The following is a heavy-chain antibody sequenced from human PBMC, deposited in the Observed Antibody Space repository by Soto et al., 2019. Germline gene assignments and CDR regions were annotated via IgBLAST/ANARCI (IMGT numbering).Heavy chain of an antibody. CDR1: GGSISSYY. D-gene: IGHD3-16*02. J-gene: IGHJ4*02. Sequence: PSETLSLTCTVSGGSISSYYWSWIRQPPGKGLEWIGYIYYSGSTNYNPSLKSRVTISVDTSKNQFSLKLSSVTAADTAVYYCASTTYDYIWGSYRFGDPYYFDYWGQGTLVTVSS. CDR3: ASTTYDYIWGSYRFGDPYYFDY. V-gene: IGHV4-59*08. CDR2: IYYSGST.